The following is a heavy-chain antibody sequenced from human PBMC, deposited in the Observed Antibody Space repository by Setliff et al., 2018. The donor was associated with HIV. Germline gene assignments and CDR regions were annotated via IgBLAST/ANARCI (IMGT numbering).Heavy chain of an antibody. CDR3: ARLGDSGYDFRGYFDY. Sequence: PSETLSLTCTVSGGSVSDTSYYWGWIRQPPGKGLEWLANVYYSGGTYCNPSLNSRVTISVDTSRNQFSLKLTSVTAADTALYFCARLGDSGYDFRGYFDYWGQGKRVTVSS. D-gene: IGHD5-12*01. CDR1: GGSVSDTSYY. V-gene: IGHV4-39*01. J-gene: IGHJ4*02. CDR2: VYYSGGT.